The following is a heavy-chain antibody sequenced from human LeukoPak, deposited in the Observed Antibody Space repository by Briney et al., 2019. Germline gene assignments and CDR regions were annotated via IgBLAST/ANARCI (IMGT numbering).Heavy chain of an antibody. Sequence: ASVKVSCKASGFTFTDYYIHWVRQAPGQGLEWMGCINPNSGVTNYAQNFRGRVNMTRDTSISTAYMDLTRLRSDDTAVYYCARDPVYYDILTGYPSAAFDYWGQGTLVTVSS. D-gene: IGHD3-9*01. V-gene: IGHV1-2*02. CDR1: GFTFTDYY. CDR2: INPNSGVT. CDR3: ARDPVYYDILTGYPSAAFDY. J-gene: IGHJ4*02.